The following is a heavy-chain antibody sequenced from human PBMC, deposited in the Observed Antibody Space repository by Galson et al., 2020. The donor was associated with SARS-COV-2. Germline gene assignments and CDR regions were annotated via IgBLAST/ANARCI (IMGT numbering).Heavy chain of an antibody. J-gene: IGHJ4*02. D-gene: IGHD4-17*01. CDR3: AKGDSGAFDY. CDR2: IRSRGDGT. Sequence: GESLKISCAASGFTFSTYAMSWVRQAPGKGLEWVSGIRSRGDGTYYADSVKGRFTISRDDSQRTLYLQMNSLRADDTAIYFCAKGDSGAFDYWGQGTLVTVSS. CDR1: GFTFSTYA. V-gene: IGHV3-23*01.